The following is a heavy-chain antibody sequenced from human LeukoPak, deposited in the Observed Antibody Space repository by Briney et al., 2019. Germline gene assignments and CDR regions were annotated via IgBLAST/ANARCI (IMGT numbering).Heavy chain of an antibody. CDR3: ARDRAATGDWYFDL. CDR1: GFTFSGYG. CDR2: IWYDGSDK. V-gene: IGHV3-33*01. J-gene: IGHJ2*01. D-gene: IGHD6-13*01. Sequence: PGRSLRLSCAASGFTFSGYGMHWVRQAPGKGLEWVAVIWYDGSDKYYADSVRGRFTISRDNSKNTLYLQMNSLRVDDTAVYYCARDRAATGDWYFDLWGRGTLVTVSS.